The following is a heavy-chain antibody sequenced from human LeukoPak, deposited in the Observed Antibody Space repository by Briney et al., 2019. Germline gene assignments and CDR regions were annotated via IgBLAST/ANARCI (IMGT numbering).Heavy chain of an antibody. V-gene: IGHV3-11*01. CDR2: ISSSGSTI. J-gene: IGHJ3*02. CDR1: GFTFSDYY. Sequence: GGSLRLSCAASGFTFSDYYMSWIRQAPGKGLEWVSYISSSGSTIYYADSVKGRFTISRDNAKNSLYLQMDSLRAEDTAVYYCAREITTRSSLLPSDAFDIWGQGTMVTVSS. CDR3: AREITTRSSLLPSDAFDI. D-gene: IGHD6-13*01.